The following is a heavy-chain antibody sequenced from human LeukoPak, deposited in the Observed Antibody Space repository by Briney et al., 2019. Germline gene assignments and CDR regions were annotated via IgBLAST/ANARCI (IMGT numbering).Heavy chain of an antibody. D-gene: IGHD2-21*01. Sequence: ASVKVSCKASGGTFSSYAISWVRQAPGQGLEWMGRIIPILGIANYAQKFQGRVTITADKSTSTAYMELSSLRSEDTAVYYCARIAGRFRHKEINFDYWGQGTLVTVPS. V-gene: IGHV1-69*04. CDR2: IIPILGIA. J-gene: IGHJ4*02. CDR3: ARIAGRFRHKEINFDY. CDR1: GGTFSSYA.